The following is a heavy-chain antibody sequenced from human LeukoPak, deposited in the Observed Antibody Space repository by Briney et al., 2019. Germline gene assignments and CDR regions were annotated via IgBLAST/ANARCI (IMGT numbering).Heavy chain of an antibody. CDR1: GFTFNSYA. V-gene: IGHV3-23*01. Sequence: PGGSLRLSCAASGFTFNSYAMYWVRQAPGKGLEWVSGIFGSGGSAHYADSVKGRFAISRDNSKNRVYLQMNSLRAEDTAVYYCAKTATGYSSGHYLGWPVDYWGQGTLVTVSS. CDR2: IFGSGGSA. CDR3: AKTATGYSSGHYLGWPVDY. D-gene: IGHD6-19*01. J-gene: IGHJ4*02.